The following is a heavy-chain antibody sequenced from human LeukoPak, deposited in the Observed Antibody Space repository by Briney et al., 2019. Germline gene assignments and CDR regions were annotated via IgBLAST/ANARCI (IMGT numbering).Heavy chain of an antibody. CDR1: GFTFSSYS. CDR2: ISSAGTYI. V-gene: IGHV3-21*01. Sequence: GGSLRLSCAASGFTFSSYSMNWVRQTPGKGLEWVSSISSAGTYIYYADSVKGRFTISRDNAKNSLYLQMNSLRVEDTAVYYCARDEAIGGSSWYGTDYWGQGTLVTVSS. D-gene: IGHD6-13*01. J-gene: IGHJ4*02. CDR3: ARDEAIGGSSWYGTDY.